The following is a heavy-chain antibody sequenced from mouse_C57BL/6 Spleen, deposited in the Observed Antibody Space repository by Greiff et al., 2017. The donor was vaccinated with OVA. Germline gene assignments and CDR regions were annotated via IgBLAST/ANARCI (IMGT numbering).Heavy chain of an antibody. CDR2: INYDGSST. J-gene: IGHJ4*01. Sequence: EVQLVESEGGLVQPGSSMKLSCTASGFTFSDYYMAWVRQVPEKGLEWVANINYDGSSTYYLDSLKSRFIISRDNAKNILYLQMSSLKSEDTATYYCARDMNYAMDYWGQGTSVTVSS. CDR1: GFTFSDYY. V-gene: IGHV5-16*01. D-gene: IGHD2-3*01. CDR3: ARDMNYAMDY.